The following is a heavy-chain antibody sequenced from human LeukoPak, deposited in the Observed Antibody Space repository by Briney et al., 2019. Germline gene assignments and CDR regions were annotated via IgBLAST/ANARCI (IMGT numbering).Heavy chain of an antibody. Sequence: SVKVSCKASGGTFSSSAISWVRQAPGQGLEWMGGIIPIFGTANYAQKFQGRVTITTDESTSTAYMELSSLRSEDTAVYYCARGSRYYYYMDVWGKGTTVTVSS. CDR1: GGTFSSSA. CDR3: ARGSRYYYYMDV. D-gene: IGHD6-6*01. J-gene: IGHJ6*03. V-gene: IGHV1-69*05. CDR2: IIPIFGTA.